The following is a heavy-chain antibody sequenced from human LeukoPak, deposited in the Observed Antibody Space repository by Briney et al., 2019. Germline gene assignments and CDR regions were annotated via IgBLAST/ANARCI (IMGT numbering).Heavy chain of an antibody. J-gene: IGHJ3*02. D-gene: IGHD2-15*01. V-gene: IGHV4-39*07. CDR1: GGSINSGSYY. CDR2: IYYSGST. CDR3: ARVDCSGGSCYVADAFDI. Sequence: SETLSLTCTVSGGSINSGSYYWGWVRQPPGKGLEWIGSIYYSGSTYYNPSLKSRVTISVDTSKNQFSLKLSSVTAADTAVYYCARVDCSGGSCYVADAFDIWGQGTMVTVSS.